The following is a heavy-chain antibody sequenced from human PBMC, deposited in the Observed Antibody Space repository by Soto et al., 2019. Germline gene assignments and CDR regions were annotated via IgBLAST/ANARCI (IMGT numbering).Heavy chain of an antibody. V-gene: IGHV1-69*01. CDR3: ARDGDYDSGGYCYGARYFHL. CDR2: IIPIFGTA. D-gene: IGHD3-22*01. Sequence: QVQLVLSGAEVQKPGSSVKVSCKASGGTFSSYAISWVRQAPGQGLEWMGGIIPIFGTANYAQKFQGRVTIAADESTSTAYVELGSVRSEDTAVYYCARDGDYDSGGYCYGARYFHLWGRGTLVTVSS. CDR1: GGTFSSYA. J-gene: IGHJ2*01.